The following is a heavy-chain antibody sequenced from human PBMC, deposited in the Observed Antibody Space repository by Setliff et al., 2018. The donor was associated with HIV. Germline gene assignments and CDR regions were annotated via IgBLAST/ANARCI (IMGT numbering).Heavy chain of an antibody. V-gene: IGHV4-38-2*02. CDR2: MSYTGST. CDR1: DSGTYY. D-gene: IGHD6-19*01. J-gene: IGHJ3*02. Sequence: SETLSLTCTVSDSGTYYWSWIRQPAGKGLEWIGTMSYTGSTYYNPSLKSRVTISVDTSKNQFSLKLSSVTAADTAVYHCARRNSGWYDAFDIWGQGTMVTVSS. CDR3: ARRNSGWYDAFDI.